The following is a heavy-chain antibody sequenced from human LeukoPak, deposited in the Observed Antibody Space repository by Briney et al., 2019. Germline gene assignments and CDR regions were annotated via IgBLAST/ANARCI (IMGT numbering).Heavy chain of an antibody. CDR3: ARGQAALWFGEL. Sequence: SETLSLTCTVSGGSMRSYYWSWIRQPPGKGLEWIGHISYSGSTNYNPSLKSRVTISLDTSKNQLSLKLSSVTTADTAVYYCARGQAALWFGELWGQGTLVTVSS. CDR1: GGSMRSYY. J-gene: IGHJ4*02. CDR2: ISYSGST. V-gene: IGHV4-59*01. D-gene: IGHD3-10*01.